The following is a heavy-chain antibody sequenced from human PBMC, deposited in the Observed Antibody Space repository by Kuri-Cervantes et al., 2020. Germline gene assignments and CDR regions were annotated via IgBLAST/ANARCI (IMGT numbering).Heavy chain of an antibody. Sequence: ASVKVSCKASGYTFTSYALHWVRQAPGQRLEWMGWINAGNGNTKYSQKFQGRVTITRDTAASTAYMELSSLRSEDTAVYYCARGLNIAAAANYWGQGTLVTVSS. CDR3: ARGLNIAAAANY. D-gene: IGHD6-13*01. J-gene: IGHJ4*02. CDR1: GYTFTSYA. CDR2: INAGNGNT. V-gene: IGHV1-3*01.